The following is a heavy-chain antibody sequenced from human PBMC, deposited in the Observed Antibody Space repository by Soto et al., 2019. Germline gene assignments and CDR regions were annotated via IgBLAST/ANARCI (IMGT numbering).Heavy chain of an antibody. CDR2: IGVDSRTI. Sequence: VGPLRLSCAASGFTFITYCMNCVRQAPGRGLEWVSYIGVDSRTIYYADSVKGRFTISRDNAKNSLFLQMNSLRAEDTDVYYCARDYAYALDYWGQGILVTVSS. D-gene: IGHD2-2*01. CDR1: GFTFITYC. CDR3: ARDYAYALDY. J-gene: IGHJ4*02. V-gene: IGHV3-48*01.